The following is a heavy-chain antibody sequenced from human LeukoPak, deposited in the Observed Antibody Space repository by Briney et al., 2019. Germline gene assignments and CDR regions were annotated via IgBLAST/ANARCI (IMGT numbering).Heavy chain of an antibody. D-gene: IGHD2-2*01. Sequence: GASVKVSCKASGYTFTGYYMHWVRQAPGQGLEWMGWINPNSGGTNYAQKFQGRVTMTRDTSISTAYMELSRLRSDDTAVYYCARGFCSSSGCYDWFDPWGQGTLVTVSS. J-gene: IGHJ5*02. V-gene: IGHV1-2*02. CDR3: ARGFCSSSGCYDWFDP. CDR2: INPNSGGT. CDR1: GYTFTGYY.